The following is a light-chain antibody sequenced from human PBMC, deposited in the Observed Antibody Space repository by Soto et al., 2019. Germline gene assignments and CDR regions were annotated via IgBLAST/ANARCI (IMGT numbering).Light chain of an antibody. CDR3: CSYAGSSTFHVV. J-gene: IGLJ2*01. CDR1: SSDVGSYNL. CDR2: EGS. V-gene: IGLV2-23*03. Sequence: QSALTQPASVSGSPGQSITISCTGTSSDVGSYNLVSWYQQHPGKAPKLMIYEGSKRPSGVSNRFSGSKSGNTASRTISGLQAEDEADYYCCSYAGSSTFHVVFGGGTKVTVL.